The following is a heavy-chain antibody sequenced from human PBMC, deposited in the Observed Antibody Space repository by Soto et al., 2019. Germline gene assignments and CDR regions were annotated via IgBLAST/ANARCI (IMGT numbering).Heavy chain of an antibody. D-gene: IGHD6-25*01. CDR2: ISAFNGDT. CDR1: GYTFMSYG. CDR3: AREAGWQRMVPDD. V-gene: IGHV1-18*04. J-gene: IGHJ4*02. Sequence: QVQLVQSGTEVKKPGASVNVSCKAFGYTFMSYGFIWLRQVPGQGLEWLGWISAFNGDTQYAQTMKGRLTVTTDTSTTTVHTELRSLTTADTAVYYCAREAGWQRMVPDDWGQGTLVTVS.